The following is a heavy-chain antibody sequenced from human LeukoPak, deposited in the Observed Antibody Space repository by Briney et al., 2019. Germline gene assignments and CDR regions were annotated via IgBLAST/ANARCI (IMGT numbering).Heavy chain of an antibody. CDR2: ICYSGST. V-gene: IGHV4-59*08. CDR3: ASGRDGYPYYYGMDV. J-gene: IGHJ6*02. D-gene: IGHD5-24*01. CDR1: GGSISSYY. Sequence: SETLSLTCTVSGGSISSYYWSWIRQPPGKGLEWIGYICYSGSTNYNPSLKSRVTISVDTSKNQFSLKLSSVTAADTAVYYCASGRDGYPYYYGMDVWGQGTTVTVSS.